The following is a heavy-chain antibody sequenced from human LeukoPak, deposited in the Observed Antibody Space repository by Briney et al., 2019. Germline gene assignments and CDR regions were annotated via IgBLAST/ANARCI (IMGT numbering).Heavy chain of an antibody. CDR3: TTGPPDIVVVPAAMGIDY. CDR1: GFTFSNAW. D-gene: IGHD2-2*01. CDR2: IKSKTDGGTT. Sequence: PGGSLRLSCAASGFTFSNAWMSWVRQAPGKGLEWVGRIKSKTDGGTTDYAAPVKGRFTISRDDSKNTLYLQMNSLKTEDTAVYYCTTGPPDIVVVPAAMGIDYWGQGTLVTVSS. J-gene: IGHJ4*02. V-gene: IGHV3-15*01.